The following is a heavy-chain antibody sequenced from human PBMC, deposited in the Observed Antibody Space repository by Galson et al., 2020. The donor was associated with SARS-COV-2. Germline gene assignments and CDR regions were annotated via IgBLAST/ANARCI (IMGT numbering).Heavy chain of an antibody. CDR2: ISGSGGST. CDR1: GFTFSSYA. V-gene: IGHV3-23*01. J-gene: IGHJ4*02. D-gene: IGHD2-2*01. CDR3: AKDQGVVVPAAMAVDY. Sequence: GESLKISCAASGFTFSSYAMSWVRQAPGKGLEWVSAISGSGGSTYYADSVKGRFTISRDNSKNTLYLQMNSLRAEDTAVYYCAKDQGVVVPAAMAVDYWGQGTLVTVSS.